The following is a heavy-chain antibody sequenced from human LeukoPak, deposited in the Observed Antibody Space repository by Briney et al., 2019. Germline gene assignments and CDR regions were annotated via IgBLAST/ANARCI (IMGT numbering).Heavy chain of an antibody. V-gene: IGHV4-59*08. J-gene: IGHJ5*02. D-gene: IGHD6-19*01. CDR3: ARNSAVATSRSWFDP. Sequence: AETLSLTCSVFDGSISNYYWSWIRQPPGKGLEWIGYAYYSGSTTYNPSLESRVTISVDTSKNQFSLKLTAVTAADTAVYYCARNSAVATSRSWFDPWGQGTLVTVSS. CDR1: DGSISNYY. CDR2: AYYSGST.